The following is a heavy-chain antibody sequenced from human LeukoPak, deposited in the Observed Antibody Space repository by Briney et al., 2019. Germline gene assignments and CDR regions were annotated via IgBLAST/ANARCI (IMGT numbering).Heavy chain of an antibody. CDR1: GYTFTSYG. J-gene: IGHJ6*02. CDR3: ASHHLPSIAARPRRHAYYGMDV. Sequence: ASVKVSCKASGYTFTSYGISWVRQAPGQGLEWMGWISANDGNTDYPQKLQGRVTMTTDTSTSTAYMELRSLRSDDTAVYYCASHHLPSIAARPRRHAYYGMDVWGQGTTVTVSS. CDR2: ISANDGNT. V-gene: IGHV1-18*01. D-gene: IGHD6-6*01.